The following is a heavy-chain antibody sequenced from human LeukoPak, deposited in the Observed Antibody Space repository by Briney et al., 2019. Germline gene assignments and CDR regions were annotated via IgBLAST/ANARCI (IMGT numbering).Heavy chain of an antibody. J-gene: IGHJ6*03. CDR3: ARDYGDYAWYGAVRYYYYYMDV. CDR2: IYTSGST. Sequence: PSETLSLTCNVSGGSINSGSYYWSWIRQPAGKGLEWIGRIYTSGSTNYNPSLKRRVTISVDTSKNQFSLKLSSVTAADTAVYYCARDYGDYAWYGAVRYYYYYMDVWGKGTTVTVSS. CDR1: GGSINSGSYY. V-gene: IGHV4-61*02. D-gene: IGHD4-17*01.